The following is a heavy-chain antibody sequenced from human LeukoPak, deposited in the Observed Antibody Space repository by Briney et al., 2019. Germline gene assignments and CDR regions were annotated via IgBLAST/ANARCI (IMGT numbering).Heavy chain of an antibody. J-gene: IGHJ4*02. CDR2: IYTSGST. Sequence: SETLSLTCTVSGGSISGFYWSWIRQPAGKGLEWIGRIYTSGSTNYNPSLKSRVTMSVDTSKNQFSLKLSSVTAADTAVYYCARDRRSYGWARFDYWGQGTLVTVSS. D-gene: IGHD5-18*01. CDR3: ARDRRSYGWARFDY. V-gene: IGHV4-4*07. CDR1: GGSISGFY.